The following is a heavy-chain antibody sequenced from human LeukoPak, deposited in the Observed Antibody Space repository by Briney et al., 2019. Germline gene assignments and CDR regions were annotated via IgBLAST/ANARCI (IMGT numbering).Heavy chain of an antibody. Sequence: GGSLRLSCAASGFTFSSYSMNWVRQAPGKGLEWVSSISSSSSHIYYADSVKGRFTISRDNAKNSLYLQMNSLRAEDTAVYYCAREGKTDCSSTSCYPLDVWGKGTTVTVSS. J-gene: IGHJ6*04. CDR3: AREGKTDCSSTSCYPLDV. V-gene: IGHV3-21*01. D-gene: IGHD2-2*01. CDR1: GFTFSSYS. CDR2: ISSSSSHI.